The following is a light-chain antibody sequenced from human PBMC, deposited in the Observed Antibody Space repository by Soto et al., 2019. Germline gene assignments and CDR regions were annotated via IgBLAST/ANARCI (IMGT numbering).Light chain of an antibody. CDR3: QQRSNWPPGVT. CDR2: DAS. J-gene: IGKJ5*01. V-gene: IGKV3D-20*02. Sequence: EIVLTQSPGTLSLSPGERATLSCRASQSLTSSYLAWYQQKPGQSPRLLLYDASRRATGIPDRFSGSGSGTDFTLTISSLEPEDFAVYYCQQRSNWPPGVTFGQGTRLEIK. CDR1: QSLTSSY.